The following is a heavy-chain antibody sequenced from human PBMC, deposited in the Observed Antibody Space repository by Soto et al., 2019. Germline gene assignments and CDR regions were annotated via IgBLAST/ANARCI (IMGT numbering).Heavy chain of an antibody. CDR1: GGSISSGDYY. J-gene: IGHJ4*02. V-gene: IGHV4-30-4*01. Sequence: PSETLSLTCTVSGGSISSGDYYWSWIRQPPGKGLEWIGYIYYSGSTYYNPSLKSRVTISVDTSKNQFSLKLSSVTVADTAVYYCARGRNYGDFDYWGQGTLVTVSS. D-gene: IGHD4-17*01. CDR3: ARGRNYGDFDY. CDR2: IYYSGST.